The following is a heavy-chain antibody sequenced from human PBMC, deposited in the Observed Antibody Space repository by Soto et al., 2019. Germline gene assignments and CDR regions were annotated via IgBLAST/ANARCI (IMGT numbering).Heavy chain of an antibody. CDR1: GFTFSSYA. CDR2: ISSNGGST. D-gene: IGHD3-22*01. Sequence: GGSLRLSCSASGFTFSSYAMHWVRHAPGKGLEYVSAISSNGGSTYYADSVKGRFTISRDNSKNTLYLQMSSLRAEDTAVYYCAKVVYYYDSSGSDPDYWGQGTLVTVSS. CDR3: AKVVYYYDSSGSDPDY. J-gene: IGHJ4*02. V-gene: IGHV3-64D*06.